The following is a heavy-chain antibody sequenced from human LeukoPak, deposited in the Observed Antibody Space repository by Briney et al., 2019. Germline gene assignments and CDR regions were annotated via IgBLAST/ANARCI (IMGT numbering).Heavy chain of an antibody. CDR2: ISSSSSYI. CDR1: GFTFSSYS. Sequence: NPGGSLRLSCAASGFTFSSYSMNWVRQAPGKGLEWVSSISSSSSYIYYADSVKGRFTISRDNAKNSLYLQMNSLRAEDTAVYYCAKGFGESAGYYFDYWGQGTLVTVSS. V-gene: IGHV3-21*01. D-gene: IGHD3-10*01. CDR3: AKGFGESAGYYFDY. J-gene: IGHJ4*02.